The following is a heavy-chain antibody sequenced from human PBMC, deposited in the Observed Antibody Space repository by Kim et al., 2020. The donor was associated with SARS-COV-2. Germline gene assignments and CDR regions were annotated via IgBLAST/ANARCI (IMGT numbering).Heavy chain of an antibody. D-gene: IGHD3-22*01. CDR1: GFTFSNAW. J-gene: IGHJ4*02. CDR3: TTVSTISGDYYDSSGYFGY. CDR2: IKSKTDGGTT. Sequence: GGSLRLSCAASGFTFSNAWMSWVRQAPGKGLEWVGRIKSKTDGGTTDYAAPVKGRFTISRDDSKNTLYLQMNSLKTEDTAVYYCTTVSTISGDYYDSSGYFGYWGQGTLVTVSS. V-gene: IGHV3-15*01.